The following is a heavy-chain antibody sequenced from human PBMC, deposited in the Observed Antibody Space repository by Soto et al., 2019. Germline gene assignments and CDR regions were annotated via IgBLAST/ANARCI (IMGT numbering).Heavy chain of an antibody. Sequence: SGGSLRLSCAASGFTFSSYGMHWVRQAPGKGLEWVAVIWYDGSNKYYADSVKGRFTISRDNSKNTLYLQMNSLRAEDTAVYYCARYCSGGSCYRNENFDYWGQGTLVTVSS. D-gene: IGHD2-15*01. CDR2: IWYDGSNK. CDR1: GFTFSSYG. V-gene: IGHV3-33*01. J-gene: IGHJ4*02. CDR3: ARYCSGGSCYRNENFDY.